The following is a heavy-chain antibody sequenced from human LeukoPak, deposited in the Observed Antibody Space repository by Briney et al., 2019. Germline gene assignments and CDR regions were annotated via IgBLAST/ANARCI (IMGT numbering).Heavy chain of an antibody. CDR3: ARHGGYSSPYLH. CDR2: IYYSGTT. V-gene: IGHV4-59*08. CDR1: GGSISNYY. J-gene: IGHJ1*01. Sequence: PSETLSLTCTVSGGSISNYYWSWIRQPPGKGLECMGYIYYSGTTNYNPSLKCRVTISVDTSKNQFSLKLSSVTAADTAVYYCARHGGYSSPYLHWGQGTLVTVSS. D-gene: IGHD6-13*01.